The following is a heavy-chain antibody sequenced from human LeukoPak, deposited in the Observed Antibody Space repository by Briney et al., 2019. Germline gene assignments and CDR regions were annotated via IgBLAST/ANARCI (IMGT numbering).Heavy chain of an antibody. V-gene: IGHV1/OR15-3*02. Sequence: ASVKVSCKASGYTFTGYYMHWVRQAPGQRLEWTGWINAGNSNTKYSQKFQGRVTITRDTSASTAYMELSSLRSEDTAVYYCARDSYSSSWRHYYYYYMDVWGKGTTVTVSS. CDR3: ARDSYSSSWRHYYYYYMDV. CDR2: INAGNSNT. D-gene: IGHD6-13*01. J-gene: IGHJ6*03. CDR1: GYTFTGYY.